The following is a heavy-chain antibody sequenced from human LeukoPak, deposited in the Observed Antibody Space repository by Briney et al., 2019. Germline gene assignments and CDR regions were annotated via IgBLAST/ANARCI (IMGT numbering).Heavy chain of an antibody. J-gene: IGHJ4*02. Sequence: GVSLRLSCAASGFIFRNYPMHWLRQAPDKGLEWVSLISSDGRNTYYADSVKGRFTISRDDSKNTLYLQMNSLRAEDTAVYYCAKHYLLVLHYFDCWGQGTLVTISS. V-gene: IGHV3-30-3*01. CDR2: ISSDGRNT. CDR3: AKHYLLVLHYFDC. D-gene: IGHD2-15*01. CDR1: GFIFRNYP.